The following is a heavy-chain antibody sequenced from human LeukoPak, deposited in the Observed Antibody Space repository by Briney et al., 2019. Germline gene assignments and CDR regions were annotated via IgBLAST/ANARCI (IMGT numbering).Heavy chain of an antibody. CDR3: AREGNFDF. Sequence: ASVQVSCKASGYIFTDYYLHWVRQARGQGLEWMGWINPNSGATNSAQEFQGRVTMTRDTSITTVYMELSRLTSYDTAVFYCAREGNFDFWGQGTLVTVSS. V-gene: IGHV1-2*02. CDR2: INPNSGAT. CDR1: GYIFTDYY. J-gene: IGHJ4*02.